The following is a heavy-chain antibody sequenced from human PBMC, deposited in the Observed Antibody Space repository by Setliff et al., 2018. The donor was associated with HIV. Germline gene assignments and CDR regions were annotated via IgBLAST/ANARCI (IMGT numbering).Heavy chain of an antibody. Sequence: SETLSLTCNVYGASISNSNSYWGWIRQPPGKRLEWLGSIYDSGSTSYNPSLSSRLTISVDTSKNQFSLKLSSVTAADTAVYYCARTLRAAAMGYFDYWGQGTLVTVSS. CDR2: IYDSGST. J-gene: IGHJ4*02. CDR3: ARTLRAAAMGYFDY. D-gene: IGHD5-18*01. CDR1: GASISNSNSY. V-gene: IGHV4-39*07.